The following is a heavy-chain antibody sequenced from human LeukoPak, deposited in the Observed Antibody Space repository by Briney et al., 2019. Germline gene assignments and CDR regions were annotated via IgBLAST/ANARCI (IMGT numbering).Heavy chain of an antibody. CDR2: ISSSGSTR. CDR3: GRHLPGYNWFDS. Sequence: PGGSLRLSCAASGFTFCSDEMNWVRQAPGRGREWVSYISSSGSTRYYADSVKGRFTISRDNATNYLYLQMKSLKAADTAVYYCGRHLPGYNWFDSWGQRLLVTASS. V-gene: IGHV3-48*03. CDR1: GFTFCSDE. J-gene: IGHJ5*01.